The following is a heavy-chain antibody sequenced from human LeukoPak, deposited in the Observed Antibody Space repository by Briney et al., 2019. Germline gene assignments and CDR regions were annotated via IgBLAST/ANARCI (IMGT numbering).Heavy chain of an antibody. CDR2: IKQDGSEK. J-gene: IGHJ4*02. CDR3: ARDPRKAYFDY. Sequence: GGSLRLSCAASGFTFSSYWMSWVRQAPGKGLEWVANIKQDGSEKYYVDSVKGRFTISRDNAKNSLYLQMNSLSAEDTAVYYCARDPRKAYFDYWGQGTLVTVSS. CDR1: GFTFSSYW. V-gene: IGHV3-7*01.